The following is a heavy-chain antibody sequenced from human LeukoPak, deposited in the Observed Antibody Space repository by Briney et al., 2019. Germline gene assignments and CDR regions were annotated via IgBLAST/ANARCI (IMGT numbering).Heavy chain of an antibody. CDR2: IYYSGRT. CDR1: GGSISGYY. Sequence: PSETLSLTCTVSGGSISGYYWSWIRQPPGKGLEWVGYIYYSGRTNYNPSLNSRVAISVDTSRNPFSLTLSSVTAADTAVYFCARTFSSSYPDAFDIWGQGTVVTVSS. CDR3: ARTFSSSYPDAFDI. J-gene: IGHJ3*02. V-gene: IGHV4-59*08. D-gene: IGHD6-13*01.